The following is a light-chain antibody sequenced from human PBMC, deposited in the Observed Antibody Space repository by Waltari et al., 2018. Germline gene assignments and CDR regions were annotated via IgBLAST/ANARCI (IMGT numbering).Light chain of an antibody. CDR2: YNSDSEK. J-gene: IGLJ3*02. V-gene: IGLV5-37*01. CDR1: SDINVGDFN. CDR3: MFWPSNVWV. Sequence: QPVLTQPPSSSASPGDSARLTCTLPSDINVGDFNIYWYQQKPGSPPRFLPYYNSDSEKAQGSGVPSRFSGSKDASANAGILLISGLQSEDEADYYCMFWPSNVWVFGGGTKLTVL.